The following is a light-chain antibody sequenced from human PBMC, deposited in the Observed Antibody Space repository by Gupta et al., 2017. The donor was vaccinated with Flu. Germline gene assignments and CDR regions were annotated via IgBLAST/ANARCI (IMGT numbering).Light chain of an antibody. CDR3: QQRANWPPLT. CDR1: QSVGKS. CDR2: DAS. V-gene: IGKV3-11*01. Sequence: ATLSLSPGERATLSCRASQSVGKSLSCYQQKPGQAPRLIISDASYRATGIPARFSGSGSGTDFTLTISRLEPEDFATYYCQQRANWPPLTFGGGPKVEI. J-gene: IGKJ4*01.